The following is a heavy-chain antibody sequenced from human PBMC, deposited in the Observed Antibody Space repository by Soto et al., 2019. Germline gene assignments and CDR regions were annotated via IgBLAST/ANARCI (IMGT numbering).Heavy chain of an antibody. D-gene: IGHD2-2*02. CDR1: GGSSSGYY. V-gene: IGHV4-34*01. Sequence: SETLSLTCAVYGGSSSGYYWSWIRQPPGKGLEWIGEINHSGSTNYNPSLKSRVTISVDTSKNQFSLKLSSVTAADTAVYYCARGSTKPAAILGLYYYGMDVWGQGTTVTVSS. CDR2: INHSGST. J-gene: IGHJ6*02. CDR3: ARGSTKPAAILGLYYYGMDV.